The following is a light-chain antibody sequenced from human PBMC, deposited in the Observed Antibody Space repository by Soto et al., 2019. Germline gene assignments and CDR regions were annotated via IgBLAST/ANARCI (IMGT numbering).Light chain of an antibody. J-gene: IGKJ1*01. Sequence: EIVMTQSPATLSVSPGERATLSCRASQSVSSNLAWYQQKPGQAPRLLIYGASTRATGIPARFGGSGSGTEFTLTISSLQSEDFAVYYCQQDNNWPPWTFGQGTKVDIK. CDR2: GAS. CDR3: QQDNNWPPWT. CDR1: QSVSSN. V-gene: IGKV3-15*01.